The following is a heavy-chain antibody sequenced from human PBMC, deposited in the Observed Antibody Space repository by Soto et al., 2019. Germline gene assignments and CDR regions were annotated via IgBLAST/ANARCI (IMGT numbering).Heavy chain of an antibody. CDR2: IYYSGST. CDR1: GASISSGGYY. Sequence: QVQLQESGPGLVKPSQTLSLTCTVSGASISSGGYYWGWIRQHPGKGLEWIGYIYYSGSTYYNPSLKSRVTISVDTSKNQFSLKLSSVTAADTAVYYCARDSTGETGAFDIWGQGTMVTVSS. J-gene: IGHJ3*02. D-gene: IGHD3-16*01. CDR3: ARDSTGETGAFDI. V-gene: IGHV4-31*03.